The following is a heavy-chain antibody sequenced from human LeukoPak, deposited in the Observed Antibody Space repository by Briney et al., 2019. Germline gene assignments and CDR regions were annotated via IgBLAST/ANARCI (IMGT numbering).Heavy chain of an antibody. D-gene: IGHD1-26*01. Sequence: GASLRLSCEASGFTFSSYVMAWVRQAPEKGLEWVAGITGSSDITDYADSVKGRLTISRDNSKNTLYLQMNSLIAVDTAIYYCAKKIPGTYPFDYWGRGTLVTVSS. CDR3: AKKIPGTYPFDY. CDR1: GFTFSSYV. J-gene: IGHJ4*02. V-gene: IGHV3-23*01. CDR2: ITGSSDIT.